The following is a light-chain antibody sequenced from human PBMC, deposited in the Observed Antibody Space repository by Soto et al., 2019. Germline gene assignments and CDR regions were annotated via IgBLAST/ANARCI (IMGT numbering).Light chain of an antibody. V-gene: IGKV1-5*01. CDR1: QSINTR. Sequence: DIQLTQSPSTLSASVGDRVTITCRASQSINTRLAWYQQEPGKAPKLLIHDASSLESGVPSRFSGSGSVTEFTLTISSLQPDDLGTYYCQQYNTNSPWTFGQGTKVEIK. J-gene: IGKJ1*01. CDR2: DAS. CDR3: QQYNTNSPWT.